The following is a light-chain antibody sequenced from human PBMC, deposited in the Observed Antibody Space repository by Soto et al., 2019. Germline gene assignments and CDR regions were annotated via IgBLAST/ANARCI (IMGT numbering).Light chain of an antibody. CDR2: AAS. Sequence: DIQMTQSPSSLSASVGDRVTISCRASQSISTYLHWYQQKPGEAPKFLIYAASSLQSGVPSRFSGSGSGTDFTLTISTLQPEDFATYYCQQSYGSPFTFGAGTKVEIK. CDR3: QQSYGSPFT. V-gene: IGKV1-39*01. CDR1: QSISTY. J-gene: IGKJ4*01.